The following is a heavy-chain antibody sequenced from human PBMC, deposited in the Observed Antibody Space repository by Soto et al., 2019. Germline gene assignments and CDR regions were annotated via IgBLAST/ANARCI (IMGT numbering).Heavy chain of an antibody. CDR3: ARWPQPRYTADPYAVDV. D-gene: IGHD3-16*02. V-gene: IGHV1-69*11. CDR2: IVPSLDTT. J-gene: IGHJ6*02. Sequence: QVHLVQSGTEVKKPGSSVKVSCKASGGTFSSSGFSWVRQAPGQGLEWMGMIVPSLDTTNYAQKFQARVTITADDVTSTAYIELRSLRSEATAVYYCARWPQPRYTADPYAVDVWGQGTRVIVSS. CDR1: GGTFSSSG.